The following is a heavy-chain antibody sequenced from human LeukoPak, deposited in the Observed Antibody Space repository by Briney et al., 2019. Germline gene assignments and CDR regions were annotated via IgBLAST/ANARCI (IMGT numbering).Heavy chain of an antibody. Sequence: PGGSLTPSCPASGFTFSSSAMRWARRAPGKGLEWLSAISGSGGSTYYADSVKGRFTIARDNSKNTLYLQMNSLRAEDTAVYYCAKYWSIAAPRPYFDYWGQGTLVTVSS. D-gene: IGHD6-6*01. V-gene: IGHV3-23*01. J-gene: IGHJ4*02. CDR1: GFTFSSSA. CDR2: ISGSGGST. CDR3: AKYWSIAAPRPYFDY.